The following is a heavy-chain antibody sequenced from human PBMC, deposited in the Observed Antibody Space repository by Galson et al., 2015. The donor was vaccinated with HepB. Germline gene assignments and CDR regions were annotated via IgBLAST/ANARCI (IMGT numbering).Heavy chain of an antibody. CDR1: GFSLRTSGVG. D-gene: IGHD3-10*01. CDR3: AHSFEPSPGTYSMTGAGFDY. J-gene: IGHJ4*02. CDR2: LYWNDDK. V-gene: IGHV2-5*01. Sequence: PALVKPTQTLTLTCTFSGFSLRTSGVGVGWIRQPPGKALEWLALLYWNDDKHYSPSLRSRLTITKDTSKNQVVLTMTNMDPVDTGTYYCAHSFEPSPGTYSMTGAGFDYWGQGTLVTVSS.